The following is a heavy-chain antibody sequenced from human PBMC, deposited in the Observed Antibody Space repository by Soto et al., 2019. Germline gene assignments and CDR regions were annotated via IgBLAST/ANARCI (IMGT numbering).Heavy chain of an antibody. CDR2: ISYDGSNK. D-gene: IGHD2-15*01. J-gene: IGHJ4*02. Sequence: QVQLVESGGGVVQPGRSLRLSCAASGFTFSSYGMHWVRQAPGKGLEWVAVISYDGSNKYYADSVKGRFTISRDNSKNTLYLQMNSLRAEDTAVYYCAKIVGYCSGGSCLTTFDYWGQGTLVTVSS. CDR1: GFTFSSYG. V-gene: IGHV3-30*18. CDR3: AKIVGYCSGGSCLTTFDY.